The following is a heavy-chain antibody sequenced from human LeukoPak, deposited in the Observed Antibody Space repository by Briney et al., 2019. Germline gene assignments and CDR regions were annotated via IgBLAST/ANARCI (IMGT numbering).Heavy chain of an antibody. CDR3: ARDLRDRAVAGRGPFDY. V-gene: IGHV1-69*13. CDR1: GGTFSSYA. CDR2: IIPIFGTA. Sequence: GASVKVSCKASGGTFSSYAISWVRQAPGQGLEWMGGIIPIFGTANYAQKFQGRVTITADESTSTAYMELSSLRSEDTAVYYCARDLRDRAVAGRGPFDYWGQGTLVTVSS. D-gene: IGHD6-19*01. J-gene: IGHJ4*02.